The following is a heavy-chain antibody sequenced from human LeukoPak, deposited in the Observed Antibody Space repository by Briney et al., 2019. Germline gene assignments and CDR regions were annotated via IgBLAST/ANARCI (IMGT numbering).Heavy chain of an antibody. D-gene: IGHD6-6*01. CDR1: GGSISSYY. CDR3: ASIAASRYWYFDL. CDR2: IYYSGST. Sequence: SETLSLTCTVSGGSISSYYWSWIRQPPGKGLEWIGYIYYSGSTNYNPSLKSRVTISVDTSKNQFSLKLSSVTAADTAVYYCASIAASRYWYFDLWGRGTLVTVSS. V-gene: IGHV4-59*01. J-gene: IGHJ2*01.